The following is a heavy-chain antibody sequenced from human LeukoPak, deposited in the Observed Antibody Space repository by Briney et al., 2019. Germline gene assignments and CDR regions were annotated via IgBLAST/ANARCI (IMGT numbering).Heavy chain of an antibody. V-gene: IGHV4-4*07. CDR1: GGSISNYC. CDR3: ASQYYYDTSGYYDSLYFQH. D-gene: IGHD3-22*01. CDR2: MYISGNT. Sequence: SETLSLTCTVSGGSISNYCWSWIRQSAGKGLEWIGRMYISGNTNYNPSLKRRVTMSIDTSKNQFSLKLSSVTAADTAVYYCASQYYYDTSGYYDSLYFQHWGQGALVTVSS. J-gene: IGHJ1*01.